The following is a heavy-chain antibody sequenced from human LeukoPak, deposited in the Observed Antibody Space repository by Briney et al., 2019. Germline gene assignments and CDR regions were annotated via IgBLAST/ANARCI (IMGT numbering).Heavy chain of an antibody. CDR1: GFTFSSYW. J-gene: IGHJ4*02. D-gene: IGHD3-9*01. Sequence: GGSLRLSCAPSGFTFSSYWMSWVRQAPGKGLEWVANIKQDGSEKYYVDSVKGRFTISRDNAKNSLYLQMNSLRAEDTAVYYCARELRYFDGDYFDYWGQGTLVTVSS. CDR3: ARELRYFDGDYFDY. V-gene: IGHV3-7*01. CDR2: IKQDGSEK.